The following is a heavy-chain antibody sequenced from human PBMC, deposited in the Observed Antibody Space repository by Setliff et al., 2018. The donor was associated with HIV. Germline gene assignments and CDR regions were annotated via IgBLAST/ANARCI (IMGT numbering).Heavy chain of an antibody. Sequence: ASVKVSCKASGYTFTTYDINWVRQATGQGLEWMGWMNPNSGNTGYAEGFQDRVTMTRDTSISTVCMELTSLRSEDMAVYYCARAYYDSVWGSHRYRFYYFDYWGQGSLVTVSS. CDR3: ARAYYDSVWGSHRYRFYYFDY. J-gene: IGHJ4*02. CDR2: MNPNSGNT. CDR1: GYTFTTYD. V-gene: IGHV1-8*02. D-gene: IGHD3-16*02.